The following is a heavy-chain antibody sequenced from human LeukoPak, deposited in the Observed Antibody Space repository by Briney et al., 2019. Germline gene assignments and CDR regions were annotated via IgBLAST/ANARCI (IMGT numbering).Heavy chain of an antibody. CDR1: GYTLTELS. V-gene: IGHV1-24*01. D-gene: IGHD3-10*01. CDR3: ATDHMVRGQIDY. Sequence: VASVKVSCKVSGYTLTELSMHWVRQAPGKGLEWMGGFDPEDGETFYAQKFQGRVTMTEDTSTDTAYMELSSLRSEDTAVYYCATDHMVRGQIDYWGQGTLVTVSS. J-gene: IGHJ4*02. CDR2: FDPEDGET.